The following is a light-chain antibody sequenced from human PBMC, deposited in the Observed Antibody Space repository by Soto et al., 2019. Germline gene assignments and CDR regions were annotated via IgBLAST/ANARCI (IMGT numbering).Light chain of an antibody. CDR2: DTS. V-gene: IGLV7-46*01. Sequence: QAVVTQEPSLTVSPGGTVTLTCGSSTGAVPSGHSPYWLQQTPGQAPRALLYDTSNTHSWTPARFSGSLLGGKAALTLSGAQPEDEAEYYCLRSYPGSGVFGGGTQVTVL. CDR3: LRSYPGSGV. CDR1: TGAVPSGHS. J-gene: IGLJ1*01.